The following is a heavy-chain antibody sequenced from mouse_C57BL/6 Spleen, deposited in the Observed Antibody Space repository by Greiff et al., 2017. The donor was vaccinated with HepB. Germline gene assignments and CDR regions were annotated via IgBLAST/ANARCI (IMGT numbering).Heavy chain of an antibody. D-gene: IGHD2-14*01. J-gene: IGHJ1*03. Sequence: QVQLQQSGAEIVKPGASVKMSCKASGYTFTSYWITWVKQRPGQGLEWIGDIYPGSGSTNYNEKFKSTATLTLDTSTSTAYMQLSSLTSEDSAVYYCARRGTYWYFDVWGTGTTVTVSS. CDR1: GYTFTSYW. CDR3: ARRGTYWYFDV. CDR2: IYPGSGST. V-gene: IGHV1-55*01.